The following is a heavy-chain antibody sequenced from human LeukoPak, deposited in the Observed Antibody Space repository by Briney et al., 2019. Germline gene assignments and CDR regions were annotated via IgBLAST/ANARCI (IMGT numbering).Heavy chain of an antibody. CDR1: GFTFSRHW. CDR2: IHEDGSDK. Sequence: GGSLRLSCAASGFTFSRHWKNWVRQAPGQGLEGVANIHEDGSDKYYVDSVKGQFTIARDNAKNSVYLQMNGLRAEDTAVYYCARILRRHTPRTFDIWGQGTMVTVSS. J-gene: IGHJ3*02. CDR3: ARILRRHTPRTFDI. D-gene: IGHD4-17*01. V-gene: IGHV3-7*05.